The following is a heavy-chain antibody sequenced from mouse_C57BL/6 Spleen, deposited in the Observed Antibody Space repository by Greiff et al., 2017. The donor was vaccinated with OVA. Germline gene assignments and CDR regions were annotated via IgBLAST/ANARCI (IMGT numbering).Heavy chain of an antibody. V-gene: IGHV1-64*01. Sequence: QVQLQQPGAELVKPGASVKLSCKASGYTFTSYWMHWVKQRPGQGLEWIGMIHPNSGSTNYNEKFKSKATLTVDKSSSTAYMQLSSRTSEDSAVYYCARSYYSNCFDYWGQGTTLTVAA. J-gene: IGHJ2*01. CDR1: GYTFTSYW. CDR3: ARSYYSNCFDY. D-gene: IGHD2-5*01. CDR2: IHPNSGST.